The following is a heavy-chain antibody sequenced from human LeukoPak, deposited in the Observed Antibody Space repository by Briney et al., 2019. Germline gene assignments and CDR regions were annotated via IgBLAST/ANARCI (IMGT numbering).Heavy chain of an antibody. J-gene: IGHJ4*02. D-gene: IGHD6-19*01. CDR2: IYHSGST. CDR3: ASAVAGTKPTDY. CDR1: GYSISSGYY. Sequence: SETLSLTCTVSGYSISSGYYWGWIRQPPGKGLEWIGRIYHSGSTYYNPSLKSRVTISVDTSKNQFSLKLSSVTAADTAVYYCASAVAGTKPTDYWGQGTLVTVSS. V-gene: IGHV4-38-2*02.